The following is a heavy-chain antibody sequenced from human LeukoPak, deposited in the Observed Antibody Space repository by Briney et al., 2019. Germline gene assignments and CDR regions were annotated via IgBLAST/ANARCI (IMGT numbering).Heavy chain of an antibody. CDR3: ARDRVSSGWYAFDI. J-gene: IGHJ3*02. Sequence: GGSLRLSCAASRFTFSSYEMNWVRQAPGKGLEWLSHISSSGSIIYYADSVKGRFTVSRDNAKNSLYLQMNSLRAEDTAVYYCARDRVSSGWYAFDIWGQGTMVTVSP. CDR1: RFTFSSYE. D-gene: IGHD6-19*01. V-gene: IGHV3-48*03. CDR2: ISSSGSII.